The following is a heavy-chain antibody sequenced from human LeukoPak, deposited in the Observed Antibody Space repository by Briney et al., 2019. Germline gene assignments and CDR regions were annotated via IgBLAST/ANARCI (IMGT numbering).Heavy chain of an antibody. D-gene: IGHD4-23*01. CDR2: ISSEGFT. J-gene: IGHJ4*02. V-gene: IGHV3-53*01. CDR1: VVTVNSYF. Sequence: GGSLRLSSAVAVVTVNSYFMGWVRQAPGKGLEWVSIISSEGFTYYADSVKGRFAISRDNFKDSLYLEMNSLRAEDTAFYYCARGRGGDWGQGALVTVS. CDR3: ARGRGGD.